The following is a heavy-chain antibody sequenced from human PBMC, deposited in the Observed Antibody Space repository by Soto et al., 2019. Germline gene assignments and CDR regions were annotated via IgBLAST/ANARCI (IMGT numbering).Heavy chain of an antibody. V-gene: IGHV1-58*01. CDR2: IVVGSGNT. CDR1: GFTFTSSA. CDR3: AAETTVTTYYYYYGMDV. D-gene: IGHD4-17*01. Sequence: ASVKVSCKASGFTFTSSAVQWVRQARGQRLEWIGWIVVGSGNTNYAQKFQERVTITKDMSTSTAYMELSSLRSEDTAVYYCAAETTVTTYYYYYGMDVWGQGTTVTVSS. J-gene: IGHJ6*02.